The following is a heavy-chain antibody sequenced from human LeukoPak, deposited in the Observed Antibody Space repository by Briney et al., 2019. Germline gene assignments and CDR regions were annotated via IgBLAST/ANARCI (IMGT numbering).Heavy chain of an antibody. CDR2: IHPSGTT. Sequence: PSETLSLTCVVSGFSISSGYYWGWIRQPPGKGLECIGNIHPSGTTFFNSSLNSRVTMSIDTSKNQFSLKRTSVTAADTAVYYCAREVERRIVNWGQGILVTVSS. V-gene: IGHV4-38-2*02. CDR3: AREVERRIVN. D-gene: IGHD1-1*01. CDR1: GFSISSGYY. J-gene: IGHJ4*02.